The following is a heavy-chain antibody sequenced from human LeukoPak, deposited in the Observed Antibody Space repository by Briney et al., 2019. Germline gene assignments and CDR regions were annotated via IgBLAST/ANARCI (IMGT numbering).Heavy chain of an antibody. CDR3: AGGRTDIVVVPATLRNYYFDY. Sequence: SVKVSCKASGGTFSSYGISWVRQAPGQGLEWMGGIMPMFGKANYAQKFQGRVTTTADKATSTAYMELSSLRSEDTAVYCCAGGRTDIVVVPATLRNYYFDYWGQGTLVTVSS. CDR1: GGTFSSYG. CDR2: IMPMFGKA. J-gene: IGHJ4*02. V-gene: IGHV1-69*06. D-gene: IGHD2-2*01.